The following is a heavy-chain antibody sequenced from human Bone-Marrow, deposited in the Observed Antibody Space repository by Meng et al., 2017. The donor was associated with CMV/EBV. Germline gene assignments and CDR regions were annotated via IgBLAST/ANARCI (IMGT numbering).Heavy chain of an antibody. CDR3: AKDLGRSSWYYFDY. V-gene: IGHV3-23*03. Sequence: GGSLRLSCAASGFAFSTYAMSWVRQAPGKGLEWVSIIYGSNTKTYYADSVKGRFTISRDNSKNTLYLQMNGLGADDTAVYYCAKDLGRSSWYYFDYWGQGTLVTGSS. D-gene: IGHD6-13*01. J-gene: IGHJ4*02. CDR2: IYGSNTKT. CDR1: GFAFSTYA.